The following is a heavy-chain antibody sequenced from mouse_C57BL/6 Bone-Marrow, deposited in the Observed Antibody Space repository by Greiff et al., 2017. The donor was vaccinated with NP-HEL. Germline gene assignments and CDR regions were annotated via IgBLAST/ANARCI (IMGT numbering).Heavy chain of an antibody. J-gene: IGHJ4*01. Sequence: QVQLQQSGPGLVAPSQSLSITCTVSGFSLTSYAISWVRQPPGKGLEWLGVIWTGGGTNYNSAPKSPLRLRKDNSKSQVFLKMNSLQTDDTARYYWARKGGGRGRMDYWGQGTSVTVSS. D-gene: IGHD1-1*01. CDR2: IWTGGGT. V-gene: IGHV2-9-1*01. CDR3: ARKGGGRGRMDY. CDR1: GFSLTSYA.